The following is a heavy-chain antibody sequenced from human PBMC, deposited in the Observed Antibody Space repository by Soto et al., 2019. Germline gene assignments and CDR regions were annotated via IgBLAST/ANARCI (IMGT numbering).Heavy chain of an antibody. D-gene: IGHD1-1*01. J-gene: IGHJ3*02. CDR1: GGFVSSGSYY. CDR3: ARVERGTATTVVDAFDI. CDR2: MSHSGGT. V-gene: IGHV4-34*01. Sequence: SETLSLTCAVYGGFVSSGSYYWSWIRQPPGKGLEWIGEMSHSGGTHFNPSLKSRVTISIDTSKNQFSLKMSSVTAADTALYYCARVERGTATTVVDAFDIWGPGTMVTVSS.